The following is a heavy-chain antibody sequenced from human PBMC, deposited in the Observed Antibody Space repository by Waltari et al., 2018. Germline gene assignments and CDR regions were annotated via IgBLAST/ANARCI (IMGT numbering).Heavy chain of an antibody. J-gene: IGHJ4*02. CDR1: GFTFSSYW. Sequence: EVQLVESGGGLVQPGRSLRLSCTASGFTFSSYWMHWLRQVPGKGLVWVSRMQSDGGSRSFADSVKGRFIISRVNAKNTLYLQMNRLRAEDTAVYYCARGASTRGDYWGQGTLVTVSS. CDR2: MQSDGGSR. CDR3: ARGASTRGDY. D-gene: IGHD2-2*01. V-gene: IGHV3-74*01.